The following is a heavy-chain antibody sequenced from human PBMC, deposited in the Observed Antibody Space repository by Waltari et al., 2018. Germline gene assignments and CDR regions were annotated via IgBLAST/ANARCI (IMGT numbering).Heavy chain of an antibody. J-gene: IGHJ6*02. V-gene: IGHV1-24*01. D-gene: IGHD3-10*01. CDR1: GYTLTELS. Sequence: QVQLVQSGAEVKKPGASVKVSCKVSGYTLTELSMNWVRQAPGKGLGWMGGFDPEDGETIYAQKFQGRVTMTEDTSTDTAYMELSSLRSEDTAVYYCATDPPFSGKIKWGYYYYGMDVWGQGTTVTVSS. CDR2: FDPEDGET. CDR3: ATDPPFSGKIKWGYYYYGMDV.